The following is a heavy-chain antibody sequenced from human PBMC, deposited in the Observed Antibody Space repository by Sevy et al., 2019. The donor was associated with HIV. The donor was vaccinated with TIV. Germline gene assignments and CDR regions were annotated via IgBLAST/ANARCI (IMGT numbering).Heavy chain of an antibody. CDR1: GFTVSDAW. V-gene: IGHV3-15*01. D-gene: IGHD3-3*01. CDR3: TTAPGVTIFGVVMDY. J-gene: IGHJ4*02. Sequence: GGSLRLSCGASGFTVSDAWMSWVRQAPGKGLEWVGRIKSKSDRGTTDYVAPVKGRFTISRDDSKNTLYLQMSSLKTEDTAVYYCTTAPGVTIFGVVMDYWGQGTLVTVSS. CDR2: IKSKSDRGTT.